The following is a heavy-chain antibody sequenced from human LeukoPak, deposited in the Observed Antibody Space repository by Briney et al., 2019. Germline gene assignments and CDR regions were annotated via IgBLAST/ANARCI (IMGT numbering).Heavy chain of an antibody. J-gene: IGHJ4*02. CDR1: GFTVSSNY. V-gene: IGHV3-66*01. CDR3: TTDLVWGTVTTPNSYYFDY. CDR2: IYSGGST. Sequence: GGSLRLSCAASGFTVSSNYMSWFRQAPGKGLEWVSVIYSGGSTYYADSVKGRFTISRDNSKNTLYLQMNSLRAEDTAVYYCTTDLVWGTVTTPNSYYFDYWGQGTLVTVSS. D-gene: IGHD4-11*01.